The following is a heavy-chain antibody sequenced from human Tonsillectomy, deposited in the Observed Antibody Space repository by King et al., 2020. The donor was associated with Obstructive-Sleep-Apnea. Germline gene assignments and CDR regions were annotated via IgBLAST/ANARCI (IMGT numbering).Heavy chain of an antibody. Sequence: VQLVESGGGLVKPGGSLRLSCAASGFTFSSYSMNWVRQAPGKGLEWVSSISSSSSYIYYADSVKGRFTISRDNAKNSLYLQMNSLRAEDTAVYYCARDSNWNPITRKSDAFDIWGQGTMVTVSS. CDR3: ARDSNWNPITRKSDAFDI. D-gene: IGHD1-20*01. J-gene: IGHJ3*02. V-gene: IGHV3-21*01. CDR2: ISSSSSYI. CDR1: GFTFSSYS.